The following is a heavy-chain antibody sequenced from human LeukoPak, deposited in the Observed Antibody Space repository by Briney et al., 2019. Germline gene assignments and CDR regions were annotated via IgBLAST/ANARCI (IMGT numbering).Heavy chain of an antibody. V-gene: IGHV3-7*05. CDR3: GRLTTAYDTVDP. Sequence: PGGSLKLSCAASGFTFGGYWLSWVRRAPGKGLVCVASIKTDGSEKYYADSVKGRFTISRDNAKNSLYLQMNSLRAEDTAVYYCGRLTTAYDTVDPWGLGTLVTVSS. J-gene: IGHJ5*02. CDR2: IKTDGSEK. D-gene: IGHD3-16*01. CDR1: GFTFGGYW.